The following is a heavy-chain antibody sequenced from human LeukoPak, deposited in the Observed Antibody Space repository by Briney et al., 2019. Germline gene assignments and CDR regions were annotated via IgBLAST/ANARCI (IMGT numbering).Heavy chain of an antibody. D-gene: IGHD3-22*01. CDR1: GYTFTGYY. J-gene: IGHJ3*02. V-gene: IGHV1-2*02. Sequence: ASVKVSCKASGYTFTGYYMHWVRQAPGQGLEWMGWINPNSGGTNYAQKFQGRVTMTRDTSISTAYMELSRLRSDDTAVYYCARVSARDYYDSSGYPNAFDIWGQRTMVTVSS. CDR3: ARVSARDYYDSSGYPNAFDI. CDR2: INPNSGGT.